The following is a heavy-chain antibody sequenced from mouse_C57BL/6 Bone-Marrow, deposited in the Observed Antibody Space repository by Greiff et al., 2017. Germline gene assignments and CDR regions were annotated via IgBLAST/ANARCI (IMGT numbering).Heavy chain of an antibody. CDR1: GYSITSGYY. Sequence: EVQLQESGPGLVKPSQSLSLTCSVTGYSITSGYYWNWIRQFPGNKLEWMGYISYDGSNNYNPSLKNRISITRDTSKNQFFLKLNSVTTEDTATYYCARDDYEENYAKGCWGQGTSVTVSS. CDR2: ISYDGSN. CDR3: ARDDYEENYAKGC. D-gene: IGHD2-4*01. J-gene: IGHJ4*01. V-gene: IGHV3-6*01.